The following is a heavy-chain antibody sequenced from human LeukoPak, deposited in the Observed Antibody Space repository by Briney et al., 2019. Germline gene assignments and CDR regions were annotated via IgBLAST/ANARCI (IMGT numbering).Heavy chain of an antibody. CDR1: GGSFSGYY. CDR3: ARDRTDYGDYGNWFDP. CDR2: INHSGNT. D-gene: IGHD4-17*01. Sequence: SETLSLTCAVYGGSFSGYYWSWIRQPPGKELEWIGEINHSGNTNYDPSLKSRVAISVDTSKNQFSLKLSSVTAADTAVYYCARDRTDYGDYGNWFDPWGQGTLVTVSS. J-gene: IGHJ5*02. V-gene: IGHV4-34*01.